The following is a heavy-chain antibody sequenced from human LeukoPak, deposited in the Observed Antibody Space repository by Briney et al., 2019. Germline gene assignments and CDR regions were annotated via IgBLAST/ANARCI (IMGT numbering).Heavy chain of an antibody. J-gene: IGHJ6*03. V-gene: IGHV4-38-2*02. Sequence: SETLSLTCTVSGYSISSGFYWGWIRQPPGKGLEWIGVISHSESTDYNPSLKSRVTMSGDTSKNQFSLKLSSVTAADTAAYYCARLGYCSGGSCYYYYYMDVWGKGTTVTVSS. CDR2: ISHSEST. CDR1: GYSISSGFY. CDR3: ARLGYCSGGSCYYYYYMDV. D-gene: IGHD2-15*01.